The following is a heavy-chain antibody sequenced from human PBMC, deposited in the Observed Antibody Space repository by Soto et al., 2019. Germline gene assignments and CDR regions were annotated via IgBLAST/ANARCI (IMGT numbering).Heavy chain of an antibody. CDR1: GFTFSSYA. D-gene: IGHD2-2*02. CDR2: ISNDGSDK. J-gene: IGHJ4*02. CDR3: ARSQGYRVESQLQYWGYFDS. Sequence: VQLVESGGGVVQPGRSLRLSCAASGFTFSSYAMHWVRQAPGKGLEWVAAISNDGSDKYYADSVKGRFTISRDNSKNTLYLQMNSLRAEDAAAYSCARSQGYRVESQLQYWGYFDSWGQGTLVTVSS. V-gene: IGHV3-30-3*01.